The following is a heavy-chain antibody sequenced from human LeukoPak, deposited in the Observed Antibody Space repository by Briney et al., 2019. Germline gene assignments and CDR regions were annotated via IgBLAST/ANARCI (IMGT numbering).Heavy chain of an antibody. CDR2: IIPIFGTA. Sequence: SVKVSCKASGGTFSSYAISWVRQAPGQGLEWMGGIIPIFGTANYAQKFQGRVTITADESTSTAYMELSCLRSEDTAVYYCARGGSGSYYLYYFDYWGQGTLVTVSS. J-gene: IGHJ4*02. D-gene: IGHD3-10*01. CDR3: ARGGSGSYYLYYFDY. V-gene: IGHV1-69*01. CDR1: GGTFSSYA.